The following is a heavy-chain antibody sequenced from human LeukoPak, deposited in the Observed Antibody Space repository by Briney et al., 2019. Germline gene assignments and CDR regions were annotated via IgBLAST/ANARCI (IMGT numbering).Heavy chain of an antibody. J-gene: IGHJ3*02. D-gene: IGHD1-1*01. Sequence: PSETLSLTCTASGGSINSHYWNWIRQPAGKGLEWVGRIDASGSTKYNPSLKSRVTLSIDTSKKQFSLKLSFVTAADTAIYYCACPSGGNWTTHDGFDIWGQGRMVTVSS. V-gene: IGHV4-4*07. CDR3: ACPSGGNWTTHDGFDI. CDR2: IDASGST. CDR1: GGSINSHY.